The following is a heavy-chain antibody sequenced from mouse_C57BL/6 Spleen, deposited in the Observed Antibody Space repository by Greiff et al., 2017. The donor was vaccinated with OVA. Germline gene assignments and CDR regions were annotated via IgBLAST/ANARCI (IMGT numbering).Heavy chain of an antibody. V-gene: IGHV2-2*01. Sequence: VQLVESGPGLVQPSQCLSITCTVSGFSFTSYGVHWVRQSPGKGLEWLGVIWSGGSTDYNADLISSLSISKDNSKSQVFIKMTSLKADDTAIYYCARSNYYAMDYWGQGTSVTVSS. J-gene: IGHJ4*01. CDR1: GFSFTSYG. CDR2: IWSGGST. D-gene: IGHD2-5*01. CDR3: ARSNYYAMDY.